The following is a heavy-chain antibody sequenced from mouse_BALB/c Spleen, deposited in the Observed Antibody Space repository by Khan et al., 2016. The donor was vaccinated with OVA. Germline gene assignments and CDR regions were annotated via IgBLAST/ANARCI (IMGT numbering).Heavy chain of an antibody. CDR2: IYYSGNT. D-gene: IGHD2-3*01. J-gene: IGHJ2*01. CDR1: GYSITSDYS. Sequence: EVELVESGPDLVKPSQSLSLTCTVTGYSITSDYSWHWIRQFPGNKLEWMGYIYYSGNTNYNPSLKSRISITRDTSKNQFFLQLNSVTTEDTATYYCARDGYYFDYWGQGTTLTVSS. CDR3: ARDGYYFDY. V-gene: IGHV3-1*02.